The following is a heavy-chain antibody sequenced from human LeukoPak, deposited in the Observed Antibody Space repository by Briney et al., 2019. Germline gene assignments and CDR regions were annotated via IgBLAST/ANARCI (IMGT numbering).Heavy chain of an antibody. Sequence: SQTLSLTCAISGDSVSSNSAAWNWIRQSPSRGLEWLGRTYYRSKWYNDYAVSVKSRITINPDTSKNQFSLQLNSVTPEDTAVYYCARGKWELLSHYWCFDLWGRGTLVTVSS. CDR1: GDSVSSNSAA. CDR3: ARGKWELLSHYWCFDL. V-gene: IGHV6-1*01. D-gene: IGHD1-26*01. CDR2: TYYRSKWYN. J-gene: IGHJ2*01.